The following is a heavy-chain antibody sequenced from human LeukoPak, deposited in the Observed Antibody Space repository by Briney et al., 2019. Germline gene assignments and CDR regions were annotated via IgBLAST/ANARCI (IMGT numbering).Heavy chain of an antibody. CDR3: ARDITYSSGWYGYYYYYYMDV. CDR2: IKQDGSEK. CDR1: GFTSSSYW. D-gene: IGHD6-19*01. V-gene: IGHV3-7*01. J-gene: IGHJ6*03. Sequence: PGGSLRLSCVASGFTSSSYWMSWVRQAPGKGLEWVANIKQDGSEKYYVDSVKGRFTISRDNAKNSVYLQMNSLRAEDTAVYYCARDITYSSGWYGYYYYYYMDVWGKGTTVTVSS.